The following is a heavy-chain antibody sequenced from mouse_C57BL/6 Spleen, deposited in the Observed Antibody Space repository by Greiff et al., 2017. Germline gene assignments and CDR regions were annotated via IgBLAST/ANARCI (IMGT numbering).Heavy chain of an antibody. Sequence: QVQLQQPGAELVKPGASVKLSCKASGYTFTSYWMQWVKQRPGQGLEWIGEIDPSDSYTNYNQKFKGKATLPVETSSSTASMQLSSLTSEDSAVYYCARTAWDALDYWGQGTTLTVSS. CDR1: GYTFTSYW. CDR3: ARTAWDALDY. J-gene: IGHJ2*01. D-gene: IGHD4-1*01. V-gene: IGHV1-50*01. CDR2: IDPSDSYT.